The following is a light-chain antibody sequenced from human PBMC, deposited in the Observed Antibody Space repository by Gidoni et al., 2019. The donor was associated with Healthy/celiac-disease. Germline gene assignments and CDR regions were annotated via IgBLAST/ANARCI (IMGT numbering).Light chain of an antibody. CDR1: QSLSSY. CDR3: QQSYSTPTS. V-gene: IGKV1-39*01. Sequence: DIQMTQFPSSLSASVGDRVTIPCLASQSLSSYLNWYQQKPGKAPKPLIYAASSLQSGVPSRFSGSGSGTDFTLTISSLKPEDFATYYCQQSYSTPTSFGQGTKLEIK. CDR2: AAS. J-gene: IGKJ2*01.